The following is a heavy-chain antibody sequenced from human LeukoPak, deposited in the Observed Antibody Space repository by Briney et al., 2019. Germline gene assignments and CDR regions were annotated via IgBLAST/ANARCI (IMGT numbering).Heavy chain of an antibody. J-gene: IGHJ4*02. CDR3: ARENGGSYREFDY. CDR1: GGSISSYY. CDR2: IYYSGST. V-gene: IGHV4-59*12. D-gene: IGHD1-26*01. Sequence: PSGTLSLTCTVSGGSISSYYWSWIRQPPGKGLEWIGYIYYSGSTNYNPSLKSRVTISVDTSKNQFSLKLSSVTAADTAVFYCARENGGSYREFDYWGQGTLVTVSS.